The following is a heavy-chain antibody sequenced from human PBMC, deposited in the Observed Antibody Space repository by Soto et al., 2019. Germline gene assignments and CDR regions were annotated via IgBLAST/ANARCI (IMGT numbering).Heavy chain of an antibody. CDR2: ISSSSSTI. CDR3: ARATVTTPGASA. D-gene: IGHD4-17*01. J-gene: IGHJ4*02. CDR1: GFTFSSYS. Sequence: EVQLVESGGGLVQPGGSLRLSCAAAGFTFSSYSMNWVRQAPGKWLEWVSYISSSSSTIYYSDSVKGRFTISRDNAKNSLYLQMNSLRDEDTAVYYCARATVTTPGASAWGQGTLVTVSS. V-gene: IGHV3-48*02.